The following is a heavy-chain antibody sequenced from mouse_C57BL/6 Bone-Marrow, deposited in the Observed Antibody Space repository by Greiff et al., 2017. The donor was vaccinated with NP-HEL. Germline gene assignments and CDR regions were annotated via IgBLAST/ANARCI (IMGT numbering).Heavy chain of an antibody. D-gene: IGHD2-4*01. CDR1: GFNIKNTY. V-gene: IGHV14-3*01. CDR2: IDPANGNT. J-gene: IGHJ4*01. CDR3: ARDDYDVWAMDY. Sequence: VQLQQSVAELVRPGASVKLSCTASGFNIKNTYMYWVKQRPEQGLEWIGRIDPANGNTKYAPKFQGKATITADTSSNTAYLQLSSLTSEDTAIYYCARDDYDVWAMDYWGQGTPVTVSS.